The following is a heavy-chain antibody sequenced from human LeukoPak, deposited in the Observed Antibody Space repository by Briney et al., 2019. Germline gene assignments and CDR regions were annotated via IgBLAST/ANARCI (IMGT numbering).Heavy chain of an antibody. CDR2: IRSKHYGATR. Sequence: GGSLRLSCAASGFTFDDYGMSWVRQAPGKGLEWVGFIRSKHYGATREYAASVKGRFTISRDDYKTIVYLQMNSLKSEDTAVYHCTRSQYYDYVWGSYPIPPSDSWGQGTLVTVSS. J-gene: IGHJ5*01. V-gene: IGHV3-49*04. CDR3: TRSQYYDYVWGSYPIPPSDS. D-gene: IGHD3-16*02. CDR1: GFTFDDYG.